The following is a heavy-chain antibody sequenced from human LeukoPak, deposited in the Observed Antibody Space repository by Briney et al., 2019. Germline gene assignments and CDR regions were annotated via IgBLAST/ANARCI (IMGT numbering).Heavy chain of an antibody. Sequence: GSVEVSCKASGYTFTTYGITWVRQAPGQGLERMGWISAYNGNTNYAQKLQGRVTMTTDTSTSTAYMELRSLRSDDTAVYYCARAEYCSGDTCYSGWFDPWGQGTLVTVSS. CDR2: ISAYNGNT. CDR1: GYTFTTYG. D-gene: IGHD2-15*01. J-gene: IGHJ5*02. CDR3: ARAEYCSGDTCYSGWFDP. V-gene: IGHV1-18*01.